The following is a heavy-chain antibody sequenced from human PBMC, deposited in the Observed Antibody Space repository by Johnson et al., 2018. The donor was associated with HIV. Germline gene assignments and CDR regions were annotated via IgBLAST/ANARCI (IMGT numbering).Heavy chain of an antibody. Sequence: VQLVESGGGLVQPGRSLRLSCIPSGFNFGDYAMSWFRQAPGKGLEWIAFIKSSHYGGTTEYAATVKGRFTISRDNSKNTLYLQMNSLRAEDTAVYYCASSSPRDAFDIWGQGTMVTVSS. CDR3: ASSSPRDAFDI. J-gene: IGHJ3*02. CDR2: IKSSHYGGTT. V-gene: IGHV3-49*03. CDR1: GFNFGDYA.